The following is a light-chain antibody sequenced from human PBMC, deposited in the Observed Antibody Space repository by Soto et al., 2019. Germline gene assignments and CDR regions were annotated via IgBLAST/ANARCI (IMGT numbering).Light chain of an antibody. CDR2: RNH. Sequence: QSVLTQSPSESATPGQRVTISCSGSGSNIGTHAVNWYQQVPGRAPTLLIFRNHQRPSGVPDRFSGSKSGTSASLAISGPQSEDEADYYCAAWDDGLRAVVFGGGTKLTVL. CDR3: AAWDDGLRAVV. V-gene: IGLV1-44*01. CDR1: GSNIGTHA. J-gene: IGLJ2*01.